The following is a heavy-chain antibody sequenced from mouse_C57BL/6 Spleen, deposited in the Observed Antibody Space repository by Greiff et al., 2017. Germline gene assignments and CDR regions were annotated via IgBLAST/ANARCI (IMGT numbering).Heavy chain of an antibody. D-gene: IGHD1-1*01. CDR3: ARDYYGSSYEGWYFDV. CDR1: GFTFSDYY. V-gene: IGHV5-16*01. CDR2: INYDGSST. J-gene: IGHJ1*03. Sequence: EVMLVESEGGLVQPGSSMKLSCTASGFTFSDYYMAWVRQVPEKGLEWVANINYDGSSTYYLDSLKSRFIISRDNAKNILYLQMSSMKSEDTATEYCARDYYGSSYEGWYFDVWGTGTTVTVSS.